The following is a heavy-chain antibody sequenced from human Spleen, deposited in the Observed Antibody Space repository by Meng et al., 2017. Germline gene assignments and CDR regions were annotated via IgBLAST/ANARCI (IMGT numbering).Heavy chain of an antibody. V-gene: IGHV3-64*02. Sequence: GESLKISCAASGFTFSNYNMHWVRQAPGKALEYVSAISGDGDNTYYADSVKGRFTISRDNSKNTLYLQMGSLRAEDMAVYYCARGESRDYDILTGYQIYWGQGTLVTVSS. CDR3: ARGESRDYDILTGYQIY. J-gene: IGHJ4*02. CDR2: ISGDGDNT. CDR1: GFTFSNYN. D-gene: IGHD3-9*01.